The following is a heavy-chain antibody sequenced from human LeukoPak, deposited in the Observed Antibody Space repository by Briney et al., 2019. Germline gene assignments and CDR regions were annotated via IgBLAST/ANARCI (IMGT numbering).Heavy chain of an antibody. CDR3: ARIEIDSGRDY. CDR2: IYYSGST. CDR1: GGSISSSSYY. Sequence: SETLSLTCTVSGGSISSSSYYWGWIRQPPGKGLEWIGSIYYSGSTYYNPSLKSRVTISVDTSKNQFSLKLSSVTAADTAVYYCARIEIDSGRDYWGQGTLVAVSS. D-gene: IGHD5-12*01. V-gene: IGHV4-39*01. J-gene: IGHJ4*02.